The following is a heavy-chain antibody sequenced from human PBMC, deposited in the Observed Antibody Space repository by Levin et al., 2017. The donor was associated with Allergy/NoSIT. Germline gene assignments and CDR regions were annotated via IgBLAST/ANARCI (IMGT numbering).Heavy chain of an antibody. V-gene: IGHV3-23*01. CDR2: ISGSGGYT. J-gene: IGHJ4*02. CDR1: GFTFSSYA. Sequence: GGSLRLSCAASGFTFSSYAMSWVRQAPGKGLAWVSAISGSGGYTYYADSVKGRFTISRDNSKNTLYLQMNSLRAEDTAVYYCARDDSCYDTWGGPFDYWGQGALVTVSS. D-gene: IGHD5-12*01. CDR3: ARDDSCYDTWGGPFDY.